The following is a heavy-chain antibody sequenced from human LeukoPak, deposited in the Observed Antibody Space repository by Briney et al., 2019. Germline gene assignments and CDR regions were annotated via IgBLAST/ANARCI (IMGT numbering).Heavy chain of an antibody. D-gene: IGHD4/OR15-4a*01. Sequence: GGSLRLSCAASGFTFSSYGMHWVRQAPGKGLEWVAFIRYDGSNKYYADSVKGRFTISRDHSKNTLYLQMKSLRTEDTAVYYCAKGAYGAFDYWGQGTLVTVSS. V-gene: IGHV3-30*02. CDR3: AKGAYGAFDY. J-gene: IGHJ4*02. CDR2: IRYDGSNK. CDR1: GFTFSSYG.